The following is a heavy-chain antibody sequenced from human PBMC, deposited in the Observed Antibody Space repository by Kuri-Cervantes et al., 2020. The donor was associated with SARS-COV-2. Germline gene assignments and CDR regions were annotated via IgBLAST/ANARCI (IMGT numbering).Heavy chain of an antibody. V-gene: IGHV1-69*10. CDR1: GGTFSSYA. CDR2: IIPILGIA. J-gene: IGHJ5*02. CDR3: ARLEGVADYYGSGTDGGWFDP. Sequence: SVKVSCKASGGTFSSYAISWVRQAPGQGLEWMGGIIPILGIANYAQKFQGRVTITADKSTSTAYMELSSLRSEDTAVYYCARLEGVADYYGSGTDGGWFDPWGQGTLVTVSS. D-gene: IGHD3-10*01.